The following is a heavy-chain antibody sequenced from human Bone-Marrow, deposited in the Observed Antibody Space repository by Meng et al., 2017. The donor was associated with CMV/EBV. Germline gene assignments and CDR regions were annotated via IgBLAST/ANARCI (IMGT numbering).Heavy chain of an antibody. CDR3: AILGGITMIVVPFDI. J-gene: IGHJ3*02. D-gene: IGHD3-22*01. CDR2: INSNSDDT. CDR1: GYSFTGYY. Sequence: ASVKVSCKASGYSFTGYYMHWVRQAPGQGLEWMGRINSNSDDTNYAQKFQGRVTMTRDTSISTAHMELSRLRSDDTAVYYCAILGGITMIVVPFDIWGQGTMVTVSS. V-gene: IGHV1-2*02.